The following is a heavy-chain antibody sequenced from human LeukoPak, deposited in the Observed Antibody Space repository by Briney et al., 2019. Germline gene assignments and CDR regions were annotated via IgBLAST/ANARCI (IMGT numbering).Heavy chain of an antibody. V-gene: IGHV3-7*01. Sequence: GGSLRLSCAASGFTFTNYWMTWVRQAPGKGLEWVANIKQDGSEKYYVDSVKGRFTISRDNAKNSLSLQMDSLRAEDSALYYCVTGGSWYAALDFWGQGTMVTVSS. CDR1: GFTFTNYW. CDR3: VTGGSWYAALDF. J-gene: IGHJ3*01. CDR2: IKQDGSEK. D-gene: IGHD6-13*01.